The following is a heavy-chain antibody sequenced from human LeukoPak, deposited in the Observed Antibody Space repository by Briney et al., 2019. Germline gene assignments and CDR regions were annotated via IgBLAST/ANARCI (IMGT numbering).Heavy chain of an antibody. D-gene: IGHD1-26*01. CDR1: GYTLTELS. J-gene: IGHJ4*02. CDR3: ATARYSGSYSPPDY. V-gene: IGHV1-24*01. CDR2: FDPEDGET. Sequence: ASVKVSCKVSGYTLTELSMHWVRQAPGKGLEWMGGFDPEDGETIYAQKFQGRVTMTEDTSTDTAYMELSSLRSEDTAVYYCATARYSGSYSPPDYWGQGTLVTVSS.